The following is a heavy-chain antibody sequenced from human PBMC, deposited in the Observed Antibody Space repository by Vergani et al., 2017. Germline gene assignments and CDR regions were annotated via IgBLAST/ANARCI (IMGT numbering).Heavy chain of an antibody. CDR2: IYYSGST. CDR3: ARHSTVEWLVKLGWIDP. Sequence: QLQLQESGPGLVKPSATLSLTCSVSGASIRSSNYYWGWIRQPPGKGLEWIASIYYSGSTYDNPSLKSQVTISVATSKNQFSLKLSSVTAADTAVYFCARHSTVEWLVKLGWIDPWGQGILVTVSS. V-gene: IGHV4-39*01. J-gene: IGHJ5*02. CDR1: GASIRSSNYY. D-gene: IGHD6-19*01.